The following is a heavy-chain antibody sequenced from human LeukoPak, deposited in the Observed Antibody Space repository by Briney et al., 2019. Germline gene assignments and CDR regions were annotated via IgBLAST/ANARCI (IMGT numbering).Heavy chain of an antibody. Sequence: SETLSLTCAVYIDSFSNYHWNWIRQTPAKGMEWIGEVNESGGTNISPSLRSRVILSVDTSKNQFSLKLISVTVADTAIYYCARGQGAAVPQVGKNWFDPWGQGTRVTVSS. CDR2: VNESGGT. CDR1: IDSFSNYH. J-gene: IGHJ5*02. V-gene: IGHV4-34*01. CDR3: ARGQGAAVPQVGKNWFDP. D-gene: IGHD1-26*01.